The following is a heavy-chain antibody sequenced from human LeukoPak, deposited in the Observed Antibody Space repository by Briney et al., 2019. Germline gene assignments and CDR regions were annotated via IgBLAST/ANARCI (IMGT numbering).Heavy chain of an antibody. Sequence: SQTLSLTCAISGDSVSSNSAAWNWIRQSPSRGLEWLGRTYYRSKWYNDYAVSVKSRITINPDTSKHQFSLQLNSVTPEDTAVYYCARIRRQWLDWRDAFDIWGQGTMVTVSS. CDR2: TYYRSKWYN. V-gene: IGHV6-1*01. CDR3: ARIRRQWLDWRDAFDI. CDR1: GDSVSSNSAA. D-gene: IGHD6-19*01. J-gene: IGHJ3*02.